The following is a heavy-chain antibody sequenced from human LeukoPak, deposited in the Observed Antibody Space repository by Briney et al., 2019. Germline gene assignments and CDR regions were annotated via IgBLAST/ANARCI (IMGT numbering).Heavy chain of an antibody. V-gene: IGHV3-30*18. Sequence: GGSLRLSCAASGFTFSSYRMHWLRQAPGKGLDWVAVIAHDGSIDYYADSVKGRFTISRDNAKNTLYLKMNSLRTEDTAMFYCAKEAIAVAGPNYFDYWGQGTLVTVSS. CDR2: IAHDGSID. J-gene: IGHJ4*02. CDR3: AKEAIAVAGPNYFDY. D-gene: IGHD6-19*01. CDR1: GFTFSSYR.